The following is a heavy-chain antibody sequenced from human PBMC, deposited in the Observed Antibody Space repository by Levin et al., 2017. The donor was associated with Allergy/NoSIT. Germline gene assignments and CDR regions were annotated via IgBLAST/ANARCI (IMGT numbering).Heavy chain of an antibody. Sequence: GGSLRLSCAASGFTFSSYSMNWVRQAPGKGLEWVSSISSSSSYIYYADSVKGRFTISRDNAKNSLYLQMNSLRAEDTAVYYCARDPRARKVGHDYWGQGTLVTVSS. CDR3: ARDPRARKVGHDY. V-gene: IGHV3-21*01. CDR1: GFTFSSYS. CDR2: ISSSSSYI. D-gene: IGHD1-26*01. J-gene: IGHJ4*02.